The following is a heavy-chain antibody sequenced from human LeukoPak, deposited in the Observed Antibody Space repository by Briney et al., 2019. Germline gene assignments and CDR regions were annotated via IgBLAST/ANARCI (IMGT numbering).Heavy chain of an antibody. CDR3: ARAEALWFGRLNWYFDL. CDR2: IIPIFGTA. CDR1: GGTFSSYA. D-gene: IGHD3-10*01. Sequence: GASVEVSCKASGGTFSSYAISWVRQAPGQGLEWMGGIIPIFGTANYAQKFQGRVTITADESTSTAYMELSSLRSEDTAVYYCARAEALWFGRLNWYFDLWGRGTLVTVSS. J-gene: IGHJ2*01. V-gene: IGHV1-69*13.